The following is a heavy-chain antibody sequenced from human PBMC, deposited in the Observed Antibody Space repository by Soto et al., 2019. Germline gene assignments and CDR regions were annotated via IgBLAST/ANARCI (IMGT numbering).Heavy chain of an antibody. J-gene: IGHJ6*02. CDR1: GGCISSGGYY. V-gene: IGHV4-31*03. Sequence: PSETLSLTCTVSGGCISSGGYYWSWIRQHPGKGLEWIGYIYYSGSTYYNPSLKSRVTISVDTSKNQFSLKLSSVTAADTAVYYCARDSQNNYYGSGRPYYYYGMDVWGQGTTVTVSS. CDR2: IYYSGST. CDR3: ARDSQNNYYGSGRPYYYYGMDV. D-gene: IGHD3-10*01.